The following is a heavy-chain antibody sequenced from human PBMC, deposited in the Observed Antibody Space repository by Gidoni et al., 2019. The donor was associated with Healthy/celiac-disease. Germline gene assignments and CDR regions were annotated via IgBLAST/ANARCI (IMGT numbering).Heavy chain of an antibody. CDR1: GFTFSSYA. J-gene: IGHJ4*02. Sequence: QVQLVESGGGVVQPGRSLRLSCAASGFTFSSYAMHWVRQAPGKGLEWVAVISYDGSNKYYADSVKGRFTISRDNSKNTLYLQMNSLRAEDTAVYYCARAYDILTGYSDYWGQGTLVTVSS. D-gene: IGHD3-9*01. V-gene: IGHV3-30*04. CDR2: ISYDGSNK. CDR3: ARAYDILTGYSDY.